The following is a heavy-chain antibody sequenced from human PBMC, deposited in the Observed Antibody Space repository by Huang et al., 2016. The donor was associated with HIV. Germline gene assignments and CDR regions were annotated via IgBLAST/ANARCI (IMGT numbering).Heavy chain of an antibody. J-gene: IGHJ6*03. CDR1: GGSFSGYY. V-gene: IGHV4-34*01. Sequence: QVQLQQWGAGLLRPSETLSLTCAVYGGSFSGYYGTWLRQPPGKGLEWLGEINHSESTNYTPSLKSRVTISVDTSRNQFSLTLTSVTAADTAVYYCARGQGGYYYYYMDVWGKGTTVTVSS. CDR3: ARGQGGYYYYYMDV. CDR2: INHSEST.